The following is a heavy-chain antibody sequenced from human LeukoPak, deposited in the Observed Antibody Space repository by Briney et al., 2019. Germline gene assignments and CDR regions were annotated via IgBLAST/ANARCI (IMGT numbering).Heavy chain of an antibody. CDR2: IYYSGSS. V-gene: IGHV4-39*01. J-gene: IGHJ4*02. Sequence: SETLSLTCTVSGGSISTYYWGWIRQPPGKGLEWIGSIYYSGSSYYNPSLKSRVTISVDTSMSQFSLKLNSVTAADTAVYYCARHPGYSSSWYGTRGFDFWGQGSLVTVSS. D-gene: IGHD6-13*01. CDR1: GGSISTYY. CDR3: ARHPGYSSSWYGTRGFDF.